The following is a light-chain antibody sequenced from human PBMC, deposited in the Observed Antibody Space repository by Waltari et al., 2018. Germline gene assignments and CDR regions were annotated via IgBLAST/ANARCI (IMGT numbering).Light chain of an antibody. CDR3: QVWDANTDPGV. V-gene: IGLV3-21*01. Sequence: SYVLTQPPSVSVAPGETARITCGGHNIESKSVHWYRQMPGQAPEVVISYDKDRAAWIPERFSGSNSGNTATLTISRVEAGDEADYYCQVWDANTDPGVFGTGTEVTVL. J-gene: IGLJ1*01. CDR2: YDK. CDR1: NIESKS.